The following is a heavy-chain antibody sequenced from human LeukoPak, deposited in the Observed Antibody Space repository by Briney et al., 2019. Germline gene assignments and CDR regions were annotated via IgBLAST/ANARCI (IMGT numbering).Heavy chain of an antibody. CDR3: AKDPYCGGDCYSAFDY. D-gene: IGHD2-21*01. V-gene: IGHV3-30*02. J-gene: IGHJ4*02. CDR1: GFTFSSYG. Sequence: PGGSLRLSCAASGFTFSSYGMHWVRQAPGKGLEWVAFIRYDGSNKYYADSVKGRFTISRDNSKNTLYLQMNSLRAEDTAVYYCAKDPYCGGDCYSAFDYWGQGTLVTVSS. CDR2: IRYDGSNK.